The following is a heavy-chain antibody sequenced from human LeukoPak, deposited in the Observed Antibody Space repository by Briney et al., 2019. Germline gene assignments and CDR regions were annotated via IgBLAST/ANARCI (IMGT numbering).Heavy chain of an antibody. CDR3: ARGGYGSGYYYMGV. J-gene: IGHJ6*03. CDR2: INHSGST. V-gene: IGHV4-34*01. D-gene: IGHD3-10*01. CDR1: GGSFSGYY. Sequence: SETLSLTCAVYGGSFSGYYWSWIRQPPGKGLEWIGEINHSGSTNYNPSLKSRVTISVDTSKNQFSLKLSSVTAADTAGYYCARGGYGSGYYYMGVWGKGTTVTISS.